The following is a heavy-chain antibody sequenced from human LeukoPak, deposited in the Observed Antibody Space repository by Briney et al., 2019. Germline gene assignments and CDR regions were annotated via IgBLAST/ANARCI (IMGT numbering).Heavy chain of an antibody. J-gene: IGHJ4*02. CDR2: ISGSGGST. D-gene: IGHD3-10*01. CDR1: GFTFSSYA. Sequence: GGSLRLSCAASGFTFSSYAMSWVRQAPGKGLEWVSAISGSGGSTYYADSVKGRFTISRDNSKNTLYLQMNSLRAEDMAVYYCAKDQGFGELFDYWGQGTLVTVSS. CDR3: AKDQGFGELFDY. V-gene: IGHV3-23*01.